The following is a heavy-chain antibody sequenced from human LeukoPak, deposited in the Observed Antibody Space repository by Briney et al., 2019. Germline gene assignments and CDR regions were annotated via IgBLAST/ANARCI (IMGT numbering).Heavy chain of an antibody. CDR2: INHSGGT. J-gene: IGHJ6*03. D-gene: IGHD5-12*01. CDR1: GGSFSGYY. CDR3: ARIYSGYDWGHYYYYMDV. V-gene: IGHV4-34*01. Sequence: PSETLSLTCAVYGGSFSGYYWNWIRQPPGKGLEWIGEINHSGGTNYNPSLKSRVTISVDTSKNQFSLKLSSVTAADTAVYYCARIYSGYDWGHYYYYMDVWGKGTTVTVSS.